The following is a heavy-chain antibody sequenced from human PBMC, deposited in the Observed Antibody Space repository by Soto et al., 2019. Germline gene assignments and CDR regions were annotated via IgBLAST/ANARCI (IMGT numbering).Heavy chain of an antibody. V-gene: IGHV3-21*01. J-gene: IGHJ4*02. CDR3: ARDFEAGYSSGWYPS. D-gene: IGHD6-19*01. Sequence: EVQLVESGGGLVKPGGSLRLSCAASGFTFSSYSMNWVRQAPGKGLEWVSSISSSSNYIYYADSVKGRFTISRDNAKNSRYLQMNSLRVEDTAVYYCARDFEAGYSSGWYPSWGQGTLVTVSS. CDR2: ISSSSNYI. CDR1: GFTFSSYS.